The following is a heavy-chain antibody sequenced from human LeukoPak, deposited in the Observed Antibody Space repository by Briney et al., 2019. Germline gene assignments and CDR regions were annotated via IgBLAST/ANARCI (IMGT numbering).Heavy chain of an antibody. Sequence: SETLSLTCAVYGGSFSGYYWSWIRQPPGKGLEWIGEINHSGSTNYNPSLKSRVTISVDTSKNQFSLKLSSVTAADTAVYYCARPGPDTAMASVSWFDPWGQGTLVTVSS. V-gene: IGHV4-34*01. CDR2: INHSGST. CDR3: ARPGPDTAMASVSWFDP. D-gene: IGHD5-18*01. J-gene: IGHJ5*02. CDR1: GGSFSGYY.